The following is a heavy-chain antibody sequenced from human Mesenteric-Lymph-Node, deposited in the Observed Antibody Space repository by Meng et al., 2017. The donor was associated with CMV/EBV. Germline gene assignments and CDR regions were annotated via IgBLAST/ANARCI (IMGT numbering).Heavy chain of an antibody. CDR3: ARTSYRDSSPDNYYYGMDV. D-gene: IGHD6-6*01. CDR2: IYYSGST. J-gene: IGHJ6*02. CDR1: GGSVNTGTYY. V-gene: IGHV4-61*01. Sequence: SETLSLTCTVSGGSVNTGTYYWNWIRQPPGKGLEWIGSIYYSGSTSYNPSLKSRVTLSVDLSKNQFSLKLSSVTAADTAVYHCARTSYRDSSPDNYYYGMDVWGQGTTVTVSS.